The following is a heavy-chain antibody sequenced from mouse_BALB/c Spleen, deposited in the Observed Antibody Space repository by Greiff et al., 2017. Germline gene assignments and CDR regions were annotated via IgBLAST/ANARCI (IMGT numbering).Heavy chain of an antibody. Sequence: DVKLQESGAELVRSGASVTLSCTASGFNIKDYYMHWVKQRPEQGLEWIGWIDPENGDTEYAPKFQGKATMTADTSSNTAYLQLSSLTSEDTAVYYCNVITTVVGAMDYWGQGTSVTVSA. CDR2: IDPENGDT. CDR1: GFNIKDYY. V-gene: IGHV14-4*02. D-gene: IGHD1-1*01. CDR3: NVITTVVGAMDY. J-gene: IGHJ4*01.